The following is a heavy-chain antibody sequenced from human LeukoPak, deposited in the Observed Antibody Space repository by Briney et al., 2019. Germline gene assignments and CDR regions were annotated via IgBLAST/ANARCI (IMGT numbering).Heavy chain of an antibody. J-gene: IGHJ4*02. V-gene: IGHV3-11*01. CDR3: ARDGGFYYDSSSY. D-gene: IGHD3-22*01. CDR2: ISRSGSTI. CDR1: GFTFSDYY. Sequence: GGSLRLSCAASGFTFSDYYMSWIRQAPGKGLEWVSYISRSGSTIYHPVSVEGRFTISRDNAKNSLYLQMNSLRGEDTGVYYCARDGGFYYDSSSYWGQGSLVTVSS.